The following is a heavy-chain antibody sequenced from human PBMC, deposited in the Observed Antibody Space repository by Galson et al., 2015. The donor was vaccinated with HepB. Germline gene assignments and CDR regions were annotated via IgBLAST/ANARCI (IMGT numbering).Heavy chain of an antibody. CDR3: ARELLGGYSYGYFDS. V-gene: IGHV3-30-3*01. J-gene: IGHJ4*02. CDR2: ISYDGSNK. CDR1: GFTFSSYA. D-gene: IGHD5-18*01. Sequence: SLRLSCAASGFTFSSYAMHWVRQAPGKGLEWVAVISYDGSNKYYADSVKGRFTISRDNSKNTLSLQMSSLRAEDTAIYYCARELLGGYSYGYFDSWGQGTLVAVSS.